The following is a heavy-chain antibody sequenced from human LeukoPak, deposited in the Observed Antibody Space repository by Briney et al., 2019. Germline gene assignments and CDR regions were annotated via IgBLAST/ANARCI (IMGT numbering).Heavy chain of an antibody. V-gene: IGHV4-59*08. CDR3: ARRIRVGTSFDY. D-gene: IGHD1-1*01. CDR1: GGSISSHY. Sequence: SGTLSLTCTVSGGSISSHYWSWIRRPPGKGLEWIGYIYYSGSTNYNPSLKSRVTISVDTSKNQFSLKLSSVTAADTAVYYCARRIRVGTSFDYWGQGTLVTVSS. J-gene: IGHJ4*02. CDR2: IYYSGST.